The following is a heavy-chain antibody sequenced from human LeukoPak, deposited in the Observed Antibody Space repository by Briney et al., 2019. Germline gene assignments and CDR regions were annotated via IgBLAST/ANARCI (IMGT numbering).Heavy chain of an antibody. CDR3: AKESCSSHICYYFYYMDV. V-gene: IGHV3-23*01. CDR2: IRVTDGSA. J-gene: IGHJ6*03. Sequence: GGSLRLSCAASGFPFSTYDMTWVRQAPGKALEWVSAIRVTDGSAYYADSVKGRFTISRDNSKNTLYLQMNSLRAEDTAKYYCAKESCSSHICYYFYYMDVWGKGTTVTVSS. CDR1: GFPFSTYD. D-gene: IGHD2-2*01.